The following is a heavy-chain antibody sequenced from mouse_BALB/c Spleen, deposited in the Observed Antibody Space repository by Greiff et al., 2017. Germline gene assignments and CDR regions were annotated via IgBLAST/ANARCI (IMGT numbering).Heavy chain of an antibody. Sequence: VQLQQSGAELARPGASVKLSCKASGYTFTDYYINWVKQRTGQGLEWIGEIYPGSGNTYYNEKFKGKATLTADKSSSTAYMQLSSLTSEDSAVYFCARRTTVVARDYYFDYWGQGTTLTVSS. CDR2: IYPGSGNT. V-gene: IGHV1-77*01. D-gene: IGHD1-1*01. CDR3: ARRTTVVARDYYFDY. J-gene: IGHJ2*01. CDR1: GYTFTDYY.